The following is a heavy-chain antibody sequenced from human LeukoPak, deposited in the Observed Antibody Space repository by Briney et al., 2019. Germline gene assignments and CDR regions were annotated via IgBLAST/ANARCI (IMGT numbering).Heavy chain of an antibody. CDR2: IYTSGST. D-gene: IGHD1-26*01. Sequence: SETLSLTCTVSGGSISSYYWSWIRQPAGKGLEWIGRIYTSGSTNYNPSLKSRVTISVDKSKNQFSLKLSSVTAADTAVYYCVRDGSYPFDYWGQGTLVTVSS. CDR3: VRDGSYPFDY. V-gene: IGHV4-4*07. J-gene: IGHJ4*02. CDR1: GGSISSYY.